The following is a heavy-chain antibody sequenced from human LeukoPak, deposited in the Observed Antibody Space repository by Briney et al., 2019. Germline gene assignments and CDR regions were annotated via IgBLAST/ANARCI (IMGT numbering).Heavy chain of an antibody. Sequence: GGSLRLSCAASGFTFSSYAMSWVRQAPGKELEWVSATTSSGGATYYADSVKGRFTISRDNSKTTLYLQMNSLRAEDTAVYYCAKGHTLRLGELSPLDYWGQGTLVTVSS. CDR1: GFTFSSYA. CDR3: AKGHTLRLGELSPLDY. J-gene: IGHJ4*02. V-gene: IGHV3-23*01. CDR2: TTSSGGAT. D-gene: IGHD3-16*02.